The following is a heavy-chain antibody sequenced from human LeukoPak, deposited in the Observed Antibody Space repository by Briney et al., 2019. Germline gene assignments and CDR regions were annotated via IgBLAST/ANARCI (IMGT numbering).Heavy chain of an antibody. V-gene: IGHV3-23*01. CDR1: GFIFSNHA. CDR3: AKEFSGGWSFDY. D-gene: IGHD6-19*01. J-gene: IGHJ4*02. CDR2: LSNRGDNT. Sequence: GGSLRISCAASGFIFSNHAMSWVRQAPGEGLEWVSGLSNRGDNTIYADSVKGRFTISRDNSKNTMFLQMNSLRVEDTAVYYCAKEFSGGWSFDYWGQGTLVTVSS.